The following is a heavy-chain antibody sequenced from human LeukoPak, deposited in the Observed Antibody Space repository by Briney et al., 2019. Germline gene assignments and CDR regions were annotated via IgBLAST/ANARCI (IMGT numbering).Heavy chain of an antibody. V-gene: IGHV3-7*01. Sequence: GGSLRLSCAAPGFTFSSYWMSWVRQAPGKGLEWVATIRQDGSQKYYVDSVKGRFTISRDNAKNSLYLQMNSLRAEDTAVYYCARESGSVTSEVDFDYWGQGTLVTVSS. D-gene: IGHD4-17*01. J-gene: IGHJ4*02. CDR3: ARESGSVTSEVDFDY. CDR2: IRQDGSQK. CDR1: GFTFSSYW.